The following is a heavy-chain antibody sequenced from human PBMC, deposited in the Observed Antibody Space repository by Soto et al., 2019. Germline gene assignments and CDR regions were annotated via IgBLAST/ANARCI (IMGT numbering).Heavy chain of an antibody. CDR1: GGSFRGYY. J-gene: IGHJ6*02. Sequence: SETLSLTCAVYGGSFRGYYWSWIRQPPGKGLEWIGEINHSGSTNYNPSLKSRVTISVDTSKNQFSLKLSSVTAADTAVYYCARVLRYFDWLFRNYYYYGMDVWGQGTTVTVSS. D-gene: IGHD3-9*01. V-gene: IGHV4-34*01. CDR3: ARVLRYFDWLFRNYYYYGMDV. CDR2: INHSGST.